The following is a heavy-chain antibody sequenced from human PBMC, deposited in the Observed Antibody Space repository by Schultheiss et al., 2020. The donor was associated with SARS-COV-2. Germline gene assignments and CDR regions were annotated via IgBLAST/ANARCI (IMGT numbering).Heavy chain of an antibody. CDR2: ISWNSGSI. CDR3: AKVGSEGDAFDI. V-gene: IGHV3-9*01. D-gene: IGHD1-14*01. CDR1: GFTFDDYA. Sequence: SLKISCAASGFTFDDYAMHWVRQAPGKGLEWVSGISWNSGSIGYADSVKGRFTISRDNSKNTLYLQMNSLRAEDTAVYYCAKVGSEGDAFDIWGQGTMVTVSS. J-gene: IGHJ3*02.